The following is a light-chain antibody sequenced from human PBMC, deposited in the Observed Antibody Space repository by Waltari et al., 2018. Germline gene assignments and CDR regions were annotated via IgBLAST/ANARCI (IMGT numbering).Light chain of an antibody. J-gene: IGKJ3*01. V-gene: IGKV1-NL1*01. CDR3: QQYYDTPGVT. Sequence: DLQMTQSPSSLSDSVGDRVNITCRASQGIRNYLAWYQHKPGKAPILLIYDASRLESGVPSRFSGSGSGTDYTLTINNLQPEDFATYYCQQYYDTPGVTFGPGTTVDIK. CDR1: QGIRNY. CDR2: DAS.